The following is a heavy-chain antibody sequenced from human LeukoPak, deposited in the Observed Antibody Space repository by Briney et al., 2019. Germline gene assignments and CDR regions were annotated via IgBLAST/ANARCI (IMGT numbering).Heavy chain of an antibody. D-gene: IGHD2/OR15-2a*01. V-gene: IGHV3-23*01. J-gene: IGHJ4*02. CDR1: GFTFSDYA. Sequence: PGGSLRLSCAASGFTFSDYAMSWVRQAPGKGLEWVSGISGSGTNTYYADSVKGRFTISRDNSKNTLYLQMNTLRVEDTAVYYCAKDRDGGTTTTAKGFNCWGQGTLVTVSS. CDR2: ISGSGTNT. CDR3: AKDRDGGTTTTAKGFNC.